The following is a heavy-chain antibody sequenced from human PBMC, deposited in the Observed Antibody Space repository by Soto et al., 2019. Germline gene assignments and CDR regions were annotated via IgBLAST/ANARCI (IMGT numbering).Heavy chain of an antibody. V-gene: IGHV3-30*03. J-gene: IGHJ4*02. CDR3: ARDHEIVATGKGLRAPV. CDR2: ISHDGSHE. CDR1: GFTFSSYA. Sequence: QVQLVESGGGVVQPGTSLRLSCAASGFTFSSYAMHWVRQAPGKGLEWVALISHDGSHEDYTDSVTGRFTISRDNSEKTVYLQMNSLRPADSAVYFCARDHEIVATGKGLRAPVWGRGVLVTVFS. D-gene: IGHD1-1*01.